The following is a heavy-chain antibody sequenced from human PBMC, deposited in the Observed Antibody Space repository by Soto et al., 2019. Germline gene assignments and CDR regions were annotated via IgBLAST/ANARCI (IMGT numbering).Heavy chain of an antibody. J-gene: IGHJ5*01. CDR3: ATVPLRCRTGVCYNWFDS. D-gene: IGHD2-8*01. CDR1: GYNLIVLS. V-gene: IGHV1-24*01. Sequence: ASVKVSCKVSGYNLIVLSIHWVRLAPGKGLEWMGGFDPEEAKAIFAQKFRDRVAMTEDTSTDTAYMELHSLTSADTATYYCATVPLRCRTGVCYNWFDSWGQGTLVTVSS. CDR2: FDPEEAKA.